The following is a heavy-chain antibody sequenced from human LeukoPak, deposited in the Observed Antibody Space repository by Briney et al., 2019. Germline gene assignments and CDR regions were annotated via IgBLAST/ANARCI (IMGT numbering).Heavy chain of an antibody. J-gene: IGHJ4*02. D-gene: IGHD5-18*01. Sequence: GGSLRLSCAASGFTFSNYWMHWVRQAPGKGLVWVSRINSDGSSTTSADSVKGRFTISRDNSKNTLYLQMNSLRAEDTAVYYCAKDFDGYSYGPLDYWGQGTLVTVSS. CDR3: AKDFDGYSYGPLDY. CDR2: INSDGSST. CDR1: GFTFSNYW. V-gene: IGHV3-74*01.